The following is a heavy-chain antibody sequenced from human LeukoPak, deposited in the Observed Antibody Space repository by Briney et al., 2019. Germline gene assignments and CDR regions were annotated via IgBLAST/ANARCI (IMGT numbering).Heavy chain of an antibody. J-gene: IGHJ5*02. D-gene: IGHD1-26*01. CDR2: ISGNGGST. CDR1: GFTFSSYA. Sequence: GGSLRLSCSASGFTFSSYAMSWVRQAPGKGVEWVSGISGNGGSTYYAHPVKGRFTISRDNSNNTLYLQMNSLRAEDKAVYYCAKANSGSYKGWFDPWGKGTLVTVSS. CDR3: AKANSGSYKGWFDP. V-gene: IGHV3-23*01.